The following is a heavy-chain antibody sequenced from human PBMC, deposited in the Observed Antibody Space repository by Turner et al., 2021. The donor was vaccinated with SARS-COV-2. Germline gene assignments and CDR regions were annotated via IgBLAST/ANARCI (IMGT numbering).Heavy chain of an antibody. CDR1: GFTVSSNY. CDR3: ARQLTTVTTWFDP. CDR2: IYSGGST. V-gene: IGHV3-53*01. J-gene: IGHJ5*02. D-gene: IGHD4-17*01. Sequence: EVQLVESGGGLIQPGGALRLPCAASGFTVSSNYMSWVRQAPGKGLEWVSVIYSGGSTYYADSVKGRFTISRDNSKNTLYLQMNSLRAEDTAVYYCARQLTTVTTWFDPWGQGTLVTVSS.